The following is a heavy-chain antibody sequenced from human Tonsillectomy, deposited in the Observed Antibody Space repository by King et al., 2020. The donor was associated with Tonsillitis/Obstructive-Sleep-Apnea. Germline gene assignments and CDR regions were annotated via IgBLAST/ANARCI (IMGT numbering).Heavy chain of an antibody. CDR1: GGSFSGYY. Sequence: VQLQQWGAGLLKPSETLSLTCAVYGGSFSGYYWSWIRQPPGKGLEWIGEINHSGSTNYNPSLKSRVTISVDTSKNQFSLKLSSVTAADTAVYYCARGTMTTVTTFYYYYYMDVWGKGTTVTVSS. CDR2: INHSGST. J-gene: IGHJ6*03. D-gene: IGHD4-11*01. CDR3: ARGTMTTVTTFYYYYYMDV. V-gene: IGHV4-34*01.